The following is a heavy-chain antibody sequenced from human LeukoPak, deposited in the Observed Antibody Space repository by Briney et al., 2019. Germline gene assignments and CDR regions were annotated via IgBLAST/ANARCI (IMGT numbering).Heavy chain of an antibody. CDR3: ARLRYFDWGRPTPDY. D-gene: IGHD3-9*01. V-gene: IGHV4-30-4*01. CDR1: GGSISSGGYY. CDR2: IYYSGST. Sequence: SQTLSLTCTVSGGSISSGGYYWSWIRQPPGKGLEWIGYIYYSGSTYYNPSLKSRVTISVDTSKNQFSLKLSSVTAADTAVYYCARLRYFDWGRPTPDYWGQGTLVTVSS. J-gene: IGHJ4*02.